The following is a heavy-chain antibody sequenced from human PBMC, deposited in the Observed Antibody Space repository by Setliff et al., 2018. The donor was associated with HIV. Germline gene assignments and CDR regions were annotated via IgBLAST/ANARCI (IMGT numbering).Heavy chain of an antibody. CDR1: GGSLSGYY. CDR3: ARHPTNWGSTGYYYYYMDV. V-gene: IGHV4-34*01. J-gene: IGHJ6*03. CDR2: INHSGST. Sequence: PSETLSLTCAVYGGSLSGYYWRWIRQPPGKGLEWIGEINHSGSTNYNPSLKSRVTILEDTSKNQFSLKLTSVTAADTAVYYCARHPTNWGSTGYYYYYMDVWGKGTTVTVSS. D-gene: IGHD7-27*01.